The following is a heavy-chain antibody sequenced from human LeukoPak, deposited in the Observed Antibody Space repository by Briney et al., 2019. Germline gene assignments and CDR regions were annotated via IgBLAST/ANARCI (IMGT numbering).Heavy chain of an antibody. J-gene: IGHJ4*02. V-gene: IGHV4-31*11. CDR3: ARGGHDYGDYGY. CDR1: GGSLYSGAYY. Sequence: PSQTLSLTCAVSGGSLYSGAYYWSWIRQLPGKGLEWLGYIYDSGSTFYSPSLKSRVSISIDTSKNQFSLSLRSVTAADTAVYYCARGGHDYGDYGYWGQGRLVTVSS. D-gene: IGHD4-17*01. CDR2: IYDSGST.